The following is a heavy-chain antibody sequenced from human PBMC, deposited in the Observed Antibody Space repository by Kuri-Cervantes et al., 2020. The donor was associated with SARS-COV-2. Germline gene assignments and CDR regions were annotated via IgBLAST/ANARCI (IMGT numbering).Heavy chain of an antibody. D-gene: IGHD5-12*01. J-gene: IGHJ4*02. CDR2: IFSNDEK. CDR3: ARTRYSGYDFGAIYFDY. V-gene: IGHV2-26*01. CDR1: GFSLSNARMT. Sequence: SGPTLVKPTETLTLTCTVSGFSLSNARMTVSWIRQPPGKAREWLAHIFSNDEKSYSTSLKSRLTISKDTSKSQVVLTMTNMDPVDTATYYCARTRYSGYDFGAIYFDYWGQGTLVTVSS.